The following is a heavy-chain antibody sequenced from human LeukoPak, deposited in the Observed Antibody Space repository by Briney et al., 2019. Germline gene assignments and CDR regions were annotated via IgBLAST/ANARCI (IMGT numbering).Heavy chain of an antibody. J-gene: IGHJ4*02. Sequence: PSETLSLTCAVYGGSFSGYYWSWIRQPPGKGLEWIGEINHSGSTNYNPSLKSRVTMSVDTSKNQFSLKLSSVTAADTAVYYCARDRRDQPQLDYWGQGTLVTVSS. CDR1: GGSFSGYY. CDR2: INHSGST. V-gene: IGHV4-34*01. D-gene: IGHD1-1*01. CDR3: ARDRRDQPQLDY.